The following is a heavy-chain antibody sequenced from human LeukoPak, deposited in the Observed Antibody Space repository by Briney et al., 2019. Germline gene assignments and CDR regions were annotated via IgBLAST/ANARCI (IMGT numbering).Heavy chain of an antibody. V-gene: IGHV1-69*05. CDR2: IIPIFGTA. CDR1: GGTFSSYA. Sequence: SVKVSCKASGGTFSSYAISWVRQAPGQGLEWMGGIIPIFGTANYAQKFQGRVTITTDESTSTAYMELSSLRSEDTAVYYCVGIAAAGREDYFDYWGQGTLVTVSS. D-gene: IGHD6-13*01. CDR3: VGIAAAGREDYFDY. J-gene: IGHJ4*02.